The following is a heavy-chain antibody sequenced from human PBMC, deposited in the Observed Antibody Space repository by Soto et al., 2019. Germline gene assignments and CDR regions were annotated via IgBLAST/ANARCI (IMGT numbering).Heavy chain of an antibody. Sequence: GESLKISCKGSGYSFAGYWITWVRQKPGKGLEWMGRIDPSDSQTYYSPSFRGHVTISVTKSITTVFLQWSSLRASDTAMYYCARNRYYSDQNAYFQNLDLWGQGTLVTVSS. CDR2: IDPSDSQT. CDR1: GYSFAGYW. V-gene: IGHV5-10-1*01. CDR3: ARNRYYSDQNAYFQNLDL. D-gene: IGHD3-22*01. J-gene: IGHJ5*02.